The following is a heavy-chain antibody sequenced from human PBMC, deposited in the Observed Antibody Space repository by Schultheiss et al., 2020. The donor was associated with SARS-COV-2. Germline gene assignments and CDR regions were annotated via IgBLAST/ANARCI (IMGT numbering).Heavy chain of an antibody. D-gene: IGHD6-13*01. J-gene: IGHJ4*02. Sequence: SETLSLTCTVSGGSINSGGYYWSWIRQHPGKGLEWIGYIYHTGSMYYNPSLKSRATISLDTSKNQFSLRLSSVTAADTAMYYCARVGEAAAGNDRDYWGQGTLVTVSS. V-gene: IGHV4-30-4*01. CDR3: ARVGEAAAGNDRDY. CDR2: IYHTGSM. CDR1: GGSINSGGYY.